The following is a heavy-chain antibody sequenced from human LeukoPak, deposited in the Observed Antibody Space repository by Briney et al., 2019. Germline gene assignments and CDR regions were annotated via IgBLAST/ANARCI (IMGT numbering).Heavy chain of an antibody. CDR3: ARLGAGPTYYDFWSGYSSFYFDY. D-gene: IGHD3-3*01. Sequence: ASETLSLTCTVSGGSIRSSDYYWGWIRQPPERGLEWIGNIYYSGRTFYNPSLKSRLTISIDTSKNQFSLRLRSVTAADTAVYYCARLGAGPTYYDFWSGYSSFYFDYWGQGTLVTVSS. J-gene: IGHJ4*02. CDR1: GGSIRSSDYY. CDR2: IYYSGRT. V-gene: IGHV4-39*01.